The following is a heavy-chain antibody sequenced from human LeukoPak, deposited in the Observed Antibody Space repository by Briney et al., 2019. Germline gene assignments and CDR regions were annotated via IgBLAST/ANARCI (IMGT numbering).Heavy chain of an antibody. CDR3: AREGEMATRWWYGMDV. CDR2: ISSSSSYI. D-gene: IGHD2-8*02. V-gene: IGHV3-21*01. J-gene: IGHJ6*02. Sequence: NPGGSLRLSCAASGFTFSSYSMNWVRQAPGKGLEWVSSISSSSSYIYYADSVKGRFTISRDSAKNSLYLQMNSLRAEDTAVYYCAREGEMATRWWYGMDVWGQGTTVTVSS. CDR1: GFTFSSYS.